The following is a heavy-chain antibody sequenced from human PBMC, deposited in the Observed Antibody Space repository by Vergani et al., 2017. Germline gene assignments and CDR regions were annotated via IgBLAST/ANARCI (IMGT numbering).Heavy chain of an antibody. CDR1: GFSFGDYA. D-gene: IGHD5-18*01. CDR3: SRGRGYSFGYSDY. J-gene: IGHJ4*02. V-gene: IGHV3-49*04. Sequence: EVQLVESGGGLLPPGRSLRLSCAASGFSFGDYAMTWVRQAPGKGLEWVSFIRKKAYGGTTEYAASVKGRFTISRDDSKRLAYLQLSGLKTEDTAVYFCSRGRGYSFGYSDYWGQGTLVTVSS. CDR2: IRKKAYGGTT.